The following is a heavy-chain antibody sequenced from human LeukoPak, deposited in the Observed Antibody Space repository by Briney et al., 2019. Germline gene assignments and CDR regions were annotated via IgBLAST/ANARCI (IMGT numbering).Heavy chain of an antibody. J-gene: IGHJ3*02. D-gene: IGHD3-10*01. CDR2: IYTSGSI. CDR3: ATLSGGEDAFDI. V-gene: IGHV4-61*02. Sequence: SETLSLTCTVPGDSISSGSYYWSWIRQPAGKGLEWIGRIYTSGSIYYNPSLKGRFPISELTPKNRFSLKLTSCTAAGRPVYYCATLSGGEDAFDIWGEGTMVTVSS. CDR1: GDSISSGSYY.